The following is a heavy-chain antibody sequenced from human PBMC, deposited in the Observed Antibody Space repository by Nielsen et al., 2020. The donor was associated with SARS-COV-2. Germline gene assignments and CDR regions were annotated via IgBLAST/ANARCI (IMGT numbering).Heavy chain of an antibody. V-gene: IGHV3-30*18. CDR3: AKDGVRYCSGGSCYPLGFDP. J-gene: IGHJ5*02. Sequence: GESLKISCAASGFTFSSYGMHWVRQAPGKGLEWVAVISHDGSNKYYADSEKGRFTISRDNSKNTLYLQMNSLRAEDTAVYYCAKDGVRYCSGGSCYPLGFDPWGQGTLVTVSS. D-gene: IGHD2-15*01. CDR2: ISHDGSNK. CDR1: GFTFSSYG.